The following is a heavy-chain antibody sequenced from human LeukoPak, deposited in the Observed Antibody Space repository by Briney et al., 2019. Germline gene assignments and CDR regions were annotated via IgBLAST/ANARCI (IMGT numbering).Heavy chain of an antibody. Sequence: SETLSLTCAVYGGFFRGHYWSWIRQPPGKGLEWIGEINHSGSTNHNPSLKGRVTISADTSKNQFSLKLSSVTAADTAVYYCARGRDGYNYYDYWGQGTLVTVSS. V-gene: IGHV4-34*01. CDR1: GGFFRGHY. CDR3: ARGRDGYNYYDY. D-gene: IGHD5-24*01. CDR2: INHSGST. J-gene: IGHJ4*02.